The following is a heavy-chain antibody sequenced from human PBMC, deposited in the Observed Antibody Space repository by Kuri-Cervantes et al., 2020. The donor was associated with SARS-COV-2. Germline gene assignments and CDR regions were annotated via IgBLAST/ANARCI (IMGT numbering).Heavy chain of an antibody. CDR3: DRAPKEGFDS. CDR1: ETTFPNYD. D-gene: IGHD3-16*02. V-gene: IGHV1-8*01. CDR2: VKTNSGNT. J-gene: IGHJ4*02. Sequence: ASVKVSCKAPETTFPNYDINWVRQATGQGLEWMGMVKTNSGNTLYAQIFQGRVTMTRDTSTSTVYLELSSLTSEDMAIYYCDRAPKEGFDSWGQGTLVTVSS.